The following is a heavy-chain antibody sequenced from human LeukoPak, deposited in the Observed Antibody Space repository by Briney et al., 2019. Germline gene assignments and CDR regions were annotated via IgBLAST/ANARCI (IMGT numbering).Heavy chain of an antibody. Sequence: PSETLSLTCSVSGASISSYYWTWIRQPAGKALEFIGKVFASGTSTLTSSLKSRVTMSLDTSKNEFSLRLTSVTAEDSAVYYCARNGRGHSGYDLIDYWGQGTLVTVSS. CDR2: VFASGTS. CDR3: ARNGRGHSGYDLIDY. V-gene: IGHV4-4*07. CDR1: GASISSYY. D-gene: IGHD5-12*01. J-gene: IGHJ4*02.